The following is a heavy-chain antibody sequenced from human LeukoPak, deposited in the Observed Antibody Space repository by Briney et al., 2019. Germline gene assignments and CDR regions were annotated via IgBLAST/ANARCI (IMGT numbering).Heavy chain of an antibody. CDR1: GGSISSSSYY. V-gene: IGHV4-39*07. CDR3: ARGGWNKFDY. CDR2: IYYSGST. Sequence: SETLSLACTVSGGSISSSSYYWGWIRQPPGKGLEWIGSIYYSGSTYYNPSLKSRVTISVDTSKNQFSLKLSSVTAADTAVYYCARGGWNKFDYWGQGTLVTVSS. D-gene: IGHD3-22*01. J-gene: IGHJ4*02.